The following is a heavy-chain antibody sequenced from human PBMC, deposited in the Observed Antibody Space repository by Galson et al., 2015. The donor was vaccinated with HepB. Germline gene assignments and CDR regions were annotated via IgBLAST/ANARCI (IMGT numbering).Heavy chain of an antibody. J-gene: IGHJ4*02. D-gene: IGHD3-22*01. Sequence: SLRLSCAASGFTFTNYAMHWVRQAPGKGLEWVAVTSYDEVYKYYTDSVRGRFTISRDNSKNTLYLQMNSLRTEDTAVYYCAREPRTRRYYYDSSTYGPVDYWGQGSLVTVSS. CDR1: GFTFTNYA. CDR3: AREPRTRRYYYDSSTYGPVDY. CDR2: TSYDEVYK. V-gene: IGHV3-30*04.